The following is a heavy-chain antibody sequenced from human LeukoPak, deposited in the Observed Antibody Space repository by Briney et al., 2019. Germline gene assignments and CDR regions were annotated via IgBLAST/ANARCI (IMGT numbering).Heavy chain of an antibody. D-gene: IGHD1-26*01. V-gene: IGHV4-4*02. Sequence: SETLSLTCAVSGGSISSSNWWSWVRQPPGKGLEWIGEIYHSGSTNYNPSLKSRVTISVDKSKNQFSLKLSSVTAADTAVYYCARDTVGATGDAFDIWGQGTMVTVSS. CDR2: IYHSGST. J-gene: IGHJ3*02. CDR3: ARDTVGATGDAFDI. CDR1: GGSISSSNW.